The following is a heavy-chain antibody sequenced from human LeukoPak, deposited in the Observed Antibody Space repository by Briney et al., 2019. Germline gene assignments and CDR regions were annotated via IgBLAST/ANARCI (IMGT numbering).Heavy chain of an antibody. D-gene: IGHD6-6*01. CDR2: IYYSGST. CDR1: GGSISSYY. J-gene: IGHJ6*03. CDR3: ARWSGSVTARNYYYMDV. Sequence: KPSVTLSLTCTVSGGSISSYYWSWIRQPPGKGLEWMGYIYYSGSTNYNPSLKSRVTISVDMSKNQFSLNLSSVTAADTAVYYCARWSGSVTARNYYYMDVWGEGTTVTVSS. V-gene: IGHV4-59*08.